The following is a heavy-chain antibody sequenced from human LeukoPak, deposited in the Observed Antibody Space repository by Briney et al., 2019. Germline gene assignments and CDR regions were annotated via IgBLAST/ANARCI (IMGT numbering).Heavy chain of an antibody. V-gene: IGHV3-23*01. Sequence: GGSLRLSCAASGFTFSTYTMYWVRHPPGKRLEWVSIIGSSGGGIHYADSVKGRFTISRDNSKNAPYPQMNSLRVEDTAVYYCAIDPNWGTHSWGQGTLVTVSS. J-gene: IGHJ4*02. D-gene: IGHD7-27*01. CDR3: AIDPNWGTHS. CDR1: GFTFSTYT. CDR2: IGSSGGGI.